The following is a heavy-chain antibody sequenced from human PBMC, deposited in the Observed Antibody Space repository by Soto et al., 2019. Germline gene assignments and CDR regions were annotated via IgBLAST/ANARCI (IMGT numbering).Heavy chain of an antibody. D-gene: IGHD5-18*01. J-gene: IGHJ4*02. CDR3: ASLTMVTPNFFEY. V-gene: IGHV4-38-2*02. Sequence: SETLSLTCTVSGYSISRGYYWGWIRHPPGKGLEWIGSMYPSGNSYYNPSLKSRATISLDTSKNQFTLHLASVTAADTALYYCASLTMVTPNFFEYWCQGALVTVSS. CDR1: GYSISRGYY. CDR2: MYPSGNS.